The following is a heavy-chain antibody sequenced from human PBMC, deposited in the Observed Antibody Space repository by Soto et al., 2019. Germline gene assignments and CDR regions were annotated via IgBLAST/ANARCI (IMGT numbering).Heavy chain of an antibody. CDR1: GYFFAYYW. D-gene: IGHD3-22*01. CDR3: ARGDSSDYSTTTPSDF. CDR2: IYPSDSDT. J-gene: IGHJ4*02. V-gene: IGHV5-51*01. Sequence: GESLKISCRGSGYFFAYYWIGWVRQMPGKGLEWMGIIYPSDSDTRYSPSFQGQVTISADKSISTAYLQWNSLKALDTAMYFCARGDSSDYSTTTPSDFWGQGTLVTVSS.